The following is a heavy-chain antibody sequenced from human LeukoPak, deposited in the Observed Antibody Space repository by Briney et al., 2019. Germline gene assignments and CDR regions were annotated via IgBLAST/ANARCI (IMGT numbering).Heavy chain of an antibody. Sequence: GASVKVSCKASGYTFTSYYMHWVRQPPGQGLEWMGIINPSGGRTSYAQKFQGRVTMTRDTSTSTVYMGLSSLRSEDTAVYYCAREGGDFGSGSYNVKWFDPWGQGTLVTVSS. CDR2: INPSGGRT. J-gene: IGHJ5*02. CDR1: GYTFTSYY. CDR3: AREGGDFGSGSYNVKWFDP. D-gene: IGHD3-10*01. V-gene: IGHV1-46*03.